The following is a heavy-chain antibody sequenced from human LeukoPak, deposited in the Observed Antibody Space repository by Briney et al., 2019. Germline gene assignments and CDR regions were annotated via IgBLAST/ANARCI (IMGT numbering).Heavy chain of an antibody. D-gene: IGHD2-15*01. J-gene: IGHJ4*02. CDR3: ARLVGYCSGGSCYYFDY. Sequence: GASLKISCKGSGYIFTSYWIGWVRPMPGKGLEWMGIIYPGDSDTRYSPSFQGQVTISADKSISTAYLQWSSLKASDTAMYYCARLVGYCSGGSCYYFDYWGQGTLVTVSS. CDR2: IYPGDSDT. CDR1: GYIFTSYW. V-gene: IGHV5-51*01.